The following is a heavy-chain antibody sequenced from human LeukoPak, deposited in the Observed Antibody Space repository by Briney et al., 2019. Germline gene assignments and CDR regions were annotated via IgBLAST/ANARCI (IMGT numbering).Heavy chain of an antibody. CDR3: ARESGSPYYYGSGSYLKASYFDY. D-gene: IGHD3-10*01. V-gene: IGHV1-3*01. Sequence: ASVKVSCKASGYTFTSYAMHWVRQAPGQRLEWMGWINAGNGNTKCSQKFQGRVTITRDTSASTAYMELSSLRSEDTAVYYCARESGSPYYYGSGSYLKASYFDYRGQGTLVTVSS. CDR1: GYTFTSYA. CDR2: INAGNGNT. J-gene: IGHJ4*02.